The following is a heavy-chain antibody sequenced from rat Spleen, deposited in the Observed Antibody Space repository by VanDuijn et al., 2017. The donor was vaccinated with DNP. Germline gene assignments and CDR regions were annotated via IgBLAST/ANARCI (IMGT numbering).Heavy chain of an antibody. CDR2: INKDSSTI. V-gene: IGHV4-2*01. J-gene: IGHJ2*01. Sequence: EVKLVESGGGLVQPGSSLKLSCAASGFNFNDYWMGWVRQAPGKGLEWIGQINKDSSTINYNPSLKEKITISRDNAQNTLYLQMSKLGSEDTATYYCARHGVNSGYYFDYWGQGVMVTFSS. CDR1: GFNFNDYW. CDR3: ARHGVNSGYYFDY. D-gene: IGHD4-3*01.